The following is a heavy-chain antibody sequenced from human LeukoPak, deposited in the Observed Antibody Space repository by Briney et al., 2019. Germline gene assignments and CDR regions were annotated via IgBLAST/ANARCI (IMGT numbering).Heavy chain of an antibody. CDR1: GFTVSSNY. V-gene: IGHV3-66*01. J-gene: IGHJ6*02. Sequence: GGSLRLSCAASGFTVSSNYRSWVRQAPGKGLEWVSVIYSGGSTYYADSVKGRFTISRDNSKNTLYLQMNSLRAEDTAVYYCASNPVRASGSYPIRYFDWYYYYYGMDVWGQGTTVTVSS. D-gene: IGHD3-9*01. CDR2: IYSGGST. CDR3: ASNPVRASGSYPIRYFDWYYYYYGMDV.